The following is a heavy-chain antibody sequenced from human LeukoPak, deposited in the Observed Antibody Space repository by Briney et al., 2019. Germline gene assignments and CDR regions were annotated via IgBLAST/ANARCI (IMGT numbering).Heavy chain of an antibody. CDR1: GFTFDSYA. V-gene: IGHV3-64D*06. CDR3: VKDRYDSGYDFNYFDY. D-gene: IGHD5-12*01. Sequence: GGSLTLSCSASGFTFDSYAMHWLRQAPGKGLEYVSAISSNGGSTYYADSVKGSFTISRDNSKNTLYLQMSSLRAEDTAVYYCVKDRYDSGYDFNYFDYWGQGTLVTVSS. J-gene: IGHJ4*02. CDR2: ISSNGGST.